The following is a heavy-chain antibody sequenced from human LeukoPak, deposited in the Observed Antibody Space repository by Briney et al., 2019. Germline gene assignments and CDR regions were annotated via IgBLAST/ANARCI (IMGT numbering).Heavy chain of an antibody. Sequence: ASVKVSCKASGGTFTSYAISWVRQAPGQGLEWMGRIIPILGIANYAQKFQGRVTITADKSTSTAYMELSSLRSEDTAVYYCAREGGLYYYDSSGYYYFDYWGQGTLVTVSS. D-gene: IGHD3-22*01. V-gene: IGHV1-69*04. CDR2: IIPILGIA. J-gene: IGHJ4*02. CDR3: AREGGLYYYDSSGYYYFDY. CDR1: GGTFTSYA.